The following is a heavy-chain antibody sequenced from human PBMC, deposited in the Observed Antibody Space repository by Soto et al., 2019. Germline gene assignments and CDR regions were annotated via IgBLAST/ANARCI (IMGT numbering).Heavy chain of an antibody. J-gene: IGHJ5*02. CDR1: GFTFSAYS. D-gene: IGHD2-8*01. V-gene: IGHV3-48*01. CDR3: ARDNGMAGSFDP. Sequence: EVQLVESGGGLVQPGESLRLSCAASGFTFSAYSMNWVRQAPGKGLEWVSYITAGSTTIYYADSVKGRFTISRDNARNSLFLQMNSLRVEDTAVYYGARDNGMAGSFDPWGQGTLVTVSS. CDR2: ITAGSTTI.